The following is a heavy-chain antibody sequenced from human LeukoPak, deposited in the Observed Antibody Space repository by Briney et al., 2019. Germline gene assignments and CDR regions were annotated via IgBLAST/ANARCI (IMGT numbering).Heavy chain of an antibody. J-gene: IGHJ5*02. CDR1: GGSVSSYY. CDR2: IYYSGST. D-gene: IGHD5-18*01. Sequence: SETLSLTCTVYGGSVSSYYWSWIRQPPGKGLEWIGYIYYSGSTNYNPSLKSRVTISVDTSKNQFSLKLSSVTAADTAVYYCAREDGDTAMVPWGQGTLVTVSS. V-gene: IGHV4-59*02. CDR3: AREDGDTAMVP.